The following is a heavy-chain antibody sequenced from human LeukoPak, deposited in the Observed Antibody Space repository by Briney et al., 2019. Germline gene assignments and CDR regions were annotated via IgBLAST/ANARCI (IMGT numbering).Heavy chain of an antibody. CDR1: GGSISSYY. CDR3: ARETDGQWLVPAPWDY. J-gene: IGHJ4*02. V-gene: IGHV4-4*07. CDR2: IYTSGST. D-gene: IGHD6-19*01. Sequence: SETLSLTCTVSGGSISSYYWSWIRQPAGKGLEWIGRIYTSGSTNYNPSLKSRVTMSVDTSKNQFSLKLSSVTAAHTAVYYCARETDGQWLVPAPWDYWGQGTLVTVSS.